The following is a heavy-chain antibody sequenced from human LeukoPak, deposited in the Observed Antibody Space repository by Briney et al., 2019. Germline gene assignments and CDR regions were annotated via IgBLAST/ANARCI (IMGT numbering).Heavy chain of an antibody. CDR2: ISIGSDNI. Sequence: GGSLRLSCAASGFTFSTYSMNWVRQAPGKGLEWVSFISIGSDNIDYADSVRGRFTISRDNSKNSLYLQMNSLRTADTALYYCARERPNYFDYWGQGTLVTVSS. CDR1: GFTFSTYS. V-gene: IGHV3-48*04. CDR3: ARERPNYFDY. J-gene: IGHJ4*02.